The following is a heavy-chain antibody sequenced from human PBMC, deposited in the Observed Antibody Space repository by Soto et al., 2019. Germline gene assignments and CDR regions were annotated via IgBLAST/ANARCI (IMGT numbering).Heavy chain of an antibody. CDR1: GYTFTSYG. J-gene: IGHJ5*02. V-gene: IGHV1-18*04. D-gene: IGHD3-10*01. Sequence: GASVKVSFKASGYTFTSYGISWLRQAPGQGLEWMGWISAYNGDTNYAQKLQGRVTMTTDTSTSTAYMELRSLRSDDTAVYYCARDQNYGSGSYYTLRYWFDPWGQGTLVTVSS. CDR2: ISAYNGDT. CDR3: ARDQNYGSGSYYTLRYWFDP.